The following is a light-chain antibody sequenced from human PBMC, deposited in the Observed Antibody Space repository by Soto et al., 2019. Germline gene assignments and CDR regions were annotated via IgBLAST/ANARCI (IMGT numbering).Light chain of an antibody. CDR3: MQALESPPT. J-gene: IGKJ4*01. V-gene: IGKV2-28*01. CDR1: QSLLNRNGQNC. CDR2: MGF. Sequence: DIVMTQSPLSMPVTPGEPASISCRSSQSLLNRNGQNCLDWYLQKPGQSPQLLIHMGFIRASGVPDRFSGSGSGTYFTLTISRVDAEDVGVYYCMQALESPPTFGGGTNLEIK.